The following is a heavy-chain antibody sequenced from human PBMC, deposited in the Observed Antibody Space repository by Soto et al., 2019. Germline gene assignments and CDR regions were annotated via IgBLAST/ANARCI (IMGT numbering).Heavy chain of an antibody. V-gene: IGHV4-38-2*01. CDR2: INHTGGT. J-gene: IGHJ5*02. CDR3: ATRITVFGLLIPPFDP. D-gene: IGHD3-3*01. CDR1: GYSISSGYY. Sequence: SETLSLTCAVSGYSISSGYYWNWIRQPPGKGLEWIGEINHTGGTHYNPSLKSRVTMSVDTSKNQFSLRLSSVTAADTAIYYCATRITVFGLLIPPFDPWGQGTQVTVSS.